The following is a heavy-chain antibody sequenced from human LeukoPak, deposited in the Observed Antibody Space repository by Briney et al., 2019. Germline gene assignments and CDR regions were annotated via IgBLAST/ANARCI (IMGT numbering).Heavy chain of an antibody. CDR2: ISGSGGST. Sequence: AGGSLRLSCAASGFTFSSYAMSWVRQAPGKGLEWVSAISGSGGSTYYADSVKGRFTISRDNSKNTLYLQMNSLRAEDTAVYCCAKDPQQLAAAGAFDIWGQGTMVTVSS. D-gene: IGHD6-13*01. CDR1: GFTFSSYA. CDR3: AKDPQQLAAAGAFDI. J-gene: IGHJ3*02. V-gene: IGHV3-23*01.